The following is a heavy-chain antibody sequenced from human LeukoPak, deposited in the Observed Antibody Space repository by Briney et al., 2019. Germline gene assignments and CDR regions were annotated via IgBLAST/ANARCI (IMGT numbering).Heavy chain of an antibody. CDR2: ISSAGNYI. J-gene: IGHJ6*02. Sequence: GGSLRLSCAASGFTLGSYSMNWVRQAPGKGLEWVSSISSAGNYIYYAESLKGRFTISRDNANNSLSLQMNSLRAEDTAVYYCARWVNSGSYKLFYGLDVWGRGTTAAVSS. CDR3: ARWVNSGSYKLFYGLDV. D-gene: IGHD1-26*01. V-gene: IGHV3-21*01. CDR1: GFTLGSYS.